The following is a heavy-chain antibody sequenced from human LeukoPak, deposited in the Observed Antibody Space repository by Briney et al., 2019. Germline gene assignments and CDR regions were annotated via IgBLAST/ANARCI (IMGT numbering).Heavy chain of an antibody. CDR1: GGSISSGSYY. V-gene: IGHV4-61*02. Sequence: KASQTLSLTCTVSGGSISSGSYYWSWIRQPAGKGLEWIGRIYTSGSTYYNPSLKSRVTISVDTSKNQFSLKLSSVTAADTAVYYCACVGSSGYYPHDYWGQGTLVTVSS. CDR3: ACVGSSGYYPHDY. CDR2: IYTSGST. J-gene: IGHJ4*02. D-gene: IGHD3-22*01.